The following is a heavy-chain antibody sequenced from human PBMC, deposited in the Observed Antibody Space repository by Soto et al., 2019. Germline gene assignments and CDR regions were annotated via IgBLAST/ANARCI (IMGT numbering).Heavy chain of an antibody. J-gene: IGHJ4*02. CDR3: ARVVVGSRLSLDY. CDR1: GGTFSSYT. D-gene: IGHD3-16*02. V-gene: IGHV1-69*01. Sequence: QVQLVQSGAEVKKPGSSVTVSCKASGGTFSSYTISWVRQAPGQGLEWMAGISPIFGTPIYAQKFQDRVTITEDDSTMTAYMEMKRLKSEETAVYYCARVVVGSRLSLDYWGQGTLLTISS. CDR2: ISPIFGTP.